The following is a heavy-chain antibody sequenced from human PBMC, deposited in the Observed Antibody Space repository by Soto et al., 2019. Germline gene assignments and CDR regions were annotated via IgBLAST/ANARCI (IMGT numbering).Heavy chain of an antibody. CDR2: IYYSGST. CDR1: GGSISSSSYY. J-gene: IGHJ6*02. V-gene: IGHV4-39*07. CDR3: ARGTDLDYYGIDF. Sequence: SETLSLTCTVSGGSISSSSYYWGWIRQPPGKGLEWIGSIYYSGSTYYNPSLKSRVTISVDTSKNQFSLKLTSVTAADTAVYYCARGTDLDYYGIDFWGQGTTVTVSS. D-gene: IGHD2-21*02.